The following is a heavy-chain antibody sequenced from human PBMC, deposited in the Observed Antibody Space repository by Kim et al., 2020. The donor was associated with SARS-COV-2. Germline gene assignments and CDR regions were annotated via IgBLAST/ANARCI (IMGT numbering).Heavy chain of an antibody. CDR2: T. CDR3: ARAEDRMAVDY. J-gene: IGHJ4*02. Sequence: TYYNPSLKSRVTISVDTSKNQFSLKLSSVTAADTAVYYCARAEDRMAVDYWGQGTLVTVSS. D-gene: IGHD6-19*01. V-gene: IGHV4-31*02.